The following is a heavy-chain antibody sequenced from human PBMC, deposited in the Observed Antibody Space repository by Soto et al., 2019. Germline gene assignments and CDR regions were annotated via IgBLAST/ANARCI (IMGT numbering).Heavy chain of an antibody. Sequence: PSETLSLTCAVSGGSISSGGYSCNWIRQPPGKGLEWIGYIYHSGSTYYNPSLKSRVTISVDRSKNQFSLKLSSVTAADTAVYYCVRVPGPWGQGTLVTAPQ. CDR1: GGSISSGGYS. J-gene: IGHJ5*02. CDR3: VRVPGP. CDR2: IYHSGST. V-gene: IGHV4-30-2*01.